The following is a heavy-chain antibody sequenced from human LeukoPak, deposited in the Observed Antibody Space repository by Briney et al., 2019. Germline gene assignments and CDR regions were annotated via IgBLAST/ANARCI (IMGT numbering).Heavy chain of an antibody. CDR3: ARGSEDGYPDAFDI. CDR2: ISSSSSYI. Sequence: KPGGSLRLSCAASGFTFSSYSMSWVRQAPGKGLEWVSSISSSSSYIYSADSVRGRFTISRDNAKNSLYLQMNSLRAEDTAVYYCARGSEDGYPDAFDIWGQGTMVTVSS. D-gene: IGHD1-1*01. CDR1: GFTFSSYS. V-gene: IGHV3-21*01. J-gene: IGHJ3*02.